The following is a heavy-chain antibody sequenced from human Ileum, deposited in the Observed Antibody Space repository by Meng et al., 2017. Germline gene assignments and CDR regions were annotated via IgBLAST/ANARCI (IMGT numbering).Heavy chain of an antibody. V-gene: IGHV4-61*08. CDR1: GGSVSSAGYQ. D-gene: IGHD7-27*01. CDR3: ARDHWGSLDY. J-gene: IGHJ4*02. Sequence: QVQRQETVRGLVRHSETLSLLCTVSGGSVSSAGYQWGWIRQPPGKGLEWIGYASTNYNPSLKSRVTISLDTSKNQFSLKLSSVTAADTAVYYCARDHWGSLDYWGQGSLVTVSS. CDR2: AST.